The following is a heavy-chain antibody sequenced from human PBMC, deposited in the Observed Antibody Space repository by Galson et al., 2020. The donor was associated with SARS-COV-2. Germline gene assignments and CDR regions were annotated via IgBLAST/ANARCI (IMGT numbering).Heavy chain of an antibody. D-gene: IGHD2-15*01. J-gene: IGHJ5*02. CDR2: IRYSGST. CDR1: GGSISSYY. V-gene: IGHV4-59*01. CDR3: ARGPYPNCSCGRGAPRGFDP. Sequence: SETLSLTCTVSGGSISSYYWSWIRQPPGKGLEWIGYIRYSGSTNYSPALKSPVTISVDPSKNEFSLKLTSVTAADTAVYYCARGPYPNCSCGRGAPRGFDPWGQGTLGTVSS.